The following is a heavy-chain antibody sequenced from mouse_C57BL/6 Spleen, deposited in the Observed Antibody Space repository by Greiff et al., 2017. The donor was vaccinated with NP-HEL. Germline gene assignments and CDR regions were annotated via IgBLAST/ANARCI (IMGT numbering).Heavy chain of an antibody. Sequence: QVQLKQSGPELVKPGASVKISCKASGYAFSSSWMNWVKQRPGKGLEWIGRIYPGDGDTNYNGKFKGKATLTADKSSSTAYMQLSSLTSEDSAVYFCARDSNYEVTRAMDYWGQGTSVTVSS. J-gene: IGHJ4*01. V-gene: IGHV1-82*01. CDR1: GYAFSSSW. CDR2: IYPGDGDT. D-gene: IGHD2-5*01. CDR3: ARDSNYEVTRAMDY.